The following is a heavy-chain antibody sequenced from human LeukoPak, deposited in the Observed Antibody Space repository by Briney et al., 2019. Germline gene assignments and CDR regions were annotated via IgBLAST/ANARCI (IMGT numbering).Heavy chain of an antibody. Sequence: PSETLSLTCTVSGGSINSSSYYWGWIRQPPGKGLEWIGNIYYSGSTYYNPSLKSRVTISVDTSKNQFSLKLSSVTAADTAVYYCAVDYSSSWYLWTYWGQGSLVTVSS. CDR2: IYYSGST. CDR3: AVDYSSSWYLWTY. V-gene: IGHV4-39*01. J-gene: IGHJ4*02. D-gene: IGHD6-13*01. CDR1: GGSINSSSYY.